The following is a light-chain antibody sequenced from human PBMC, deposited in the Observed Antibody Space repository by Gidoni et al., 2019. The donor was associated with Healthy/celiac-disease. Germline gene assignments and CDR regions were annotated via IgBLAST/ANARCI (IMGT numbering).Light chain of an antibody. CDR3: QQYGSSPPHT. CDR2: GAS. V-gene: IGKV3-20*01. J-gene: IGKJ4*01. CDR1: QSVSSSY. Sequence: EIVLPQSPGTLSLSPGERATLSCRASQSVSSSYLAWYQQKPGQAPRLLIYGASSRATGIPDRCSGSGSGTDFTLTISRLEPEDVAVYYCQQYGSSPPHTFGGGTKVEIK.